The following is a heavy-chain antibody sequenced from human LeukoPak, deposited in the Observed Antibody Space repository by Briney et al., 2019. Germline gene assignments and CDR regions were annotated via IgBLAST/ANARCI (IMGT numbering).Heavy chain of an antibody. J-gene: IGHJ6*02. CDR2: INHNGNVN. CDR3: ARGGGWDV. CDR1: GFTFSSYW. D-gene: IGHD2-15*01. Sequence: GGSLRLSCAASGFTFSSYWMNWARQAPGKGLEWVASINHNGNVNYYVDSVKGRFTISRDNAKNSLYLQMSNLRAEDTAVYFCARGGGWDVWGQGATVTVSS. V-gene: IGHV3-7*03.